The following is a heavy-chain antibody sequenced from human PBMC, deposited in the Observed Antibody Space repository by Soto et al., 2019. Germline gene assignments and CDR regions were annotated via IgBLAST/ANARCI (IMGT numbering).Heavy chain of an antibody. CDR1: GGSISSSNYY. CDR3: ARGGYCSGASCAYMGHYYYYGMDV. CDR2: IYYSGST. D-gene: IGHD2-15*01. V-gene: IGHV4-39*01. J-gene: IGHJ6*02. Sequence: LSLTCTVSGGSISSSNYYWGWIRQPPGKGLEWIGSIYYSGSTYYNPSLKSRVTISVDTSKNQFSLKLSSVTAADTAMYYCARGGYCSGASCAYMGHYYYYGMDVWGQGTTVTVSS.